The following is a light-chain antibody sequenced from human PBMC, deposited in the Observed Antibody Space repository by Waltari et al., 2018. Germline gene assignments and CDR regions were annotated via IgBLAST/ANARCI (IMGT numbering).Light chain of an antibody. V-gene: IGKV1-5*03. CDR2: EAS. CDR3: QQYSVYYT. Sequence: DIQMTQSPSTLSASVGDRVTIPCRARQSISTPLDWYQQKPGKAPNLLISEASSLESGIPSRFSGRGSGTEFTLTISSLQPDDFATYFCQQYSVYYTFGPGTKVDLK. J-gene: IGKJ3*01. CDR1: QSISTP.